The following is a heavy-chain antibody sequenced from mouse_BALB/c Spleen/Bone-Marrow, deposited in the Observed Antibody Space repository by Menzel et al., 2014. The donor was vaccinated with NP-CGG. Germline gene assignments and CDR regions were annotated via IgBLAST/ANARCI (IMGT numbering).Heavy chain of an antibody. V-gene: IGHV3-2*02. Sequence: EVKLMESGPGLVKPSQSLSLTCTVTGYSITSDYAWNWIRPFPGNKLEWMGYISYSGSTSYNPSLKSRISITRDTSKNQFFLQLNSVTTEDTATYYCAYYRYDYYAMDYWGQGTSVTVSS. CDR2: ISYSGST. J-gene: IGHJ4*01. D-gene: IGHD2-14*01. CDR3: AYYRYDYYAMDY. CDR1: GYSITSDYA.